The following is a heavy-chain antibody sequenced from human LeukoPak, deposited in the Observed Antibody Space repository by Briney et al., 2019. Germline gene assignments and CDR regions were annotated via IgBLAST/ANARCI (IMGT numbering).Heavy chain of an antibody. D-gene: IGHD3-10*01. J-gene: IGHJ6*03. CDR3: ARDGSGSYYYYYYYYYMDV. Sequence: SETLSLTCAVYGGSFSGYYWSWIRQPPGKGLEWIGEINHSGSTNYNPSLKSRVTISVDTSKNQFSLKLSSVTAADTAVYYCARDGSGSYYYYYYYYYMDVWGKGTTVTVSS. CDR1: GGSFSGYY. V-gene: IGHV4-34*01. CDR2: INHSGST.